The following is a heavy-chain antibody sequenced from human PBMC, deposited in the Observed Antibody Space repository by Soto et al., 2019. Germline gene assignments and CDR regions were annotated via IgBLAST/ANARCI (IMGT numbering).Heavy chain of an antibody. V-gene: IGHV1-69*02. J-gene: IGHJ4*02. CDR2: TIPILGIE. CDR1: GGTFSNYG. CDR3: ATPTAEWRLAY. D-gene: IGHD3-16*01. Sequence: QVQLVQSGAEVKKPGSSVKVSCKAPGGTFSNYGISWVRQAPGQGLEWLGRTIPILGIENYAQKFQGRVTVTADKSTNTAYVELSSLSSEDTAVYDCATPTAEWRLAYWGQGTLVTVSA.